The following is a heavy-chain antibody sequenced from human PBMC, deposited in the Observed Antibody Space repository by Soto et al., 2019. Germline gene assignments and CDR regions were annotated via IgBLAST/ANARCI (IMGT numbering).Heavy chain of an antibody. CDR2: IKSKTDGGTT. CDR1: GFTFSNAW. CDR3: TRWFQRRGFFDY. J-gene: IGHJ4*02. Sequence: SLRLSCAASGFTFSNAWMSWVRQAPGKGLEWVGRIKSKTDGGTTDYAAPVKGRFTISRDDSKNTLYLQMNSLKTEDTAVYYCTRWFQRRGFFDYWGQGTLVTVSS. D-gene: IGHD3-10*01. V-gene: IGHV3-15*01.